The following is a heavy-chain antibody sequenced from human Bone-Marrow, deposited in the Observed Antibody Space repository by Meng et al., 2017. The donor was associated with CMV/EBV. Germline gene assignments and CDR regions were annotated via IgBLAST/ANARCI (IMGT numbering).Heavy chain of an antibody. J-gene: IGHJ6*02. V-gene: IGHV1-8*03. Sequence: ASVKVSCKASGYTFTGYEINWVRQAAGQGLEWMGWMNPNNGNTGYAQKFQGRVTITRNTSIRTAHMELSSLTSEDTAVYYCARGVCSSTACKFYYCGMDVWGQGTTVTVSS. CDR2: MNPNNGNT. D-gene: IGHD2-2*01. CDR3: ARGVCSSTACKFYYCGMDV. CDR1: GYTFTGYE.